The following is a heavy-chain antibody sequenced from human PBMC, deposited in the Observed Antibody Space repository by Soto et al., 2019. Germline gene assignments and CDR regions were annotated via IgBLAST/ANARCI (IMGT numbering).Heavy chain of an antibody. V-gene: IGHV3-15*01. J-gene: IGHJ6*02. D-gene: IGHD2-2*01. CDR1: GFTFSNAW. CDR3: TTDSSSWAYYYYYGMDV. Sequence: GGSLRLSCTVSGFTFSNAWMTWVRQAPGKGLEWVGRIKSKTDDGTTDYAAPVKGRFTISRDDSRNTLYLQMNSLKTEDTAVYHCTTDSSSWAYYYYYGMDVWGQGTTVTVSS. CDR2: IKSKTDDGTT.